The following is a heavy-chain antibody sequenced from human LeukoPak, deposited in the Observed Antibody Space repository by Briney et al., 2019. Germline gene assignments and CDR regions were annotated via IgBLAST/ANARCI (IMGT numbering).Heavy chain of an antibody. Sequence: PSETLSLTCTVSGGSISSYYWSWIRQPPGKGLEWIGYIYYSGSTNYRPSLKSRVTMSVDTSKNQFSLKLSSVTAADTAVYYCARSVEGYCRGGSCYYYSYYMDVWGKGATVTVSS. J-gene: IGHJ6*03. CDR2: IYYSGST. CDR1: GGSISSYY. V-gene: IGHV4-59*12. D-gene: IGHD2-15*01. CDR3: ARSVEGYCRGGSCYYYSYYMDV.